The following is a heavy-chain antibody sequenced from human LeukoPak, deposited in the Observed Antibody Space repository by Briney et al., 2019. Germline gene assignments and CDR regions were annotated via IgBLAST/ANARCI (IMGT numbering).Heavy chain of an antibody. D-gene: IGHD3-10*01. Sequence: KPSETLSLTCTVSGGSISSYYWSWIRQPPGKGLEWIGYIYYSGSTNYNPSLKSRVTISVDTSKTQFSLKLSSVTAADTAVYYCARQYYVSGTEHFDYWGQGTLVTVSS. CDR2: IYYSGST. CDR1: GGSISSYY. CDR3: ARQYYVSGTEHFDY. J-gene: IGHJ4*02. V-gene: IGHV4-59*08.